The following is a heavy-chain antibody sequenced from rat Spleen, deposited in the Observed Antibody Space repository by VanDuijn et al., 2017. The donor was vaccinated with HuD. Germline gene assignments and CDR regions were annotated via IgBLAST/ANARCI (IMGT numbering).Heavy chain of an antibody. Sequence: EVQLVESGGGLVQPGRSLRLSCAASGFTFSDYNMAWVRQAPTKGLEWIASISTGGGNTYYRDSVKGRFTISRDNAKSTLYLQMDSLRSEDTATYYCARHPTYYGFDGDWFASWGQGTLVTVSS. CDR1: GFTFSDYN. J-gene: IGHJ3*01. CDR2: ISTGGGNT. D-gene: IGHD1-9*01. CDR3: ARHPTYYGFDGDWFAS. V-gene: IGHV5-25*01.